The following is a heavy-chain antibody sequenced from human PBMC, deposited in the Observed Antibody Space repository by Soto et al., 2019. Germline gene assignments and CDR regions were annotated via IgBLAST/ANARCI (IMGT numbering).Heavy chain of an antibody. Sequence: QVQLQESGPGLLKPSETLSLTCTVSGGSISSNYWSWIRQPPGKGLEWIGYIYYSGSTDYDPSLKSRVTISVDTSKNQFSLKLSSVSAADTAVYYCARRWGTYFDFWGQGTLVTVSS. CDR1: GGSISSNY. D-gene: IGHD7-27*01. J-gene: IGHJ4*02. V-gene: IGHV4-59*01. CDR3: ARRWGTYFDF. CDR2: IYYSGST.